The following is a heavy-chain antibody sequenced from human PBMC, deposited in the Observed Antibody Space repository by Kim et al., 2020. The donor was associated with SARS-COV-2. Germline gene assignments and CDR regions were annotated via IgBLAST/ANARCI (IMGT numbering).Heavy chain of an antibody. Sequence: YSGSTNYNPPLKSRVTMSVDTSKKQLSLKLSSVTAADTAVYYWAGGVGFDPWGQGTLVTVSS. J-gene: IGHJ5*02. V-gene: IGHV4-59*09. D-gene: IGHD2-15*01. CDR2: YSGST. CDR3: AGGVGFDP.